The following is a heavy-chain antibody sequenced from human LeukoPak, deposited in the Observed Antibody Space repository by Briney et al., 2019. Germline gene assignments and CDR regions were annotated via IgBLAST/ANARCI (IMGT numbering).Heavy chain of an antibody. D-gene: IGHD5-12*01. CDR3: ARGGRWLRFDY. J-gene: IGHJ4*02. CDR2: INHSGST. CDR1: GFTFSSYA. V-gene: IGHV4-34*01. Sequence: GSLRLSCAASGFTFSSYAMSWVRQAPGKGLEWIGEINHSGSTNYNPSLKSRVTISVDTSKNQFSLKLSSVTAADTAVYYCARGGRWLRFDYWGQGTLVTVSS.